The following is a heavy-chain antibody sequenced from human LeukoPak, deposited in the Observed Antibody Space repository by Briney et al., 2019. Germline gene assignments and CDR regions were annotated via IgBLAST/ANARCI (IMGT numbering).Heavy chain of an antibody. D-gene: IGHD3-10*01. CDR1: GFTFSSYG. CDR3: AKLSGSYSGY. Sequence: GGSLRLSCAASGFTFSSYGMHWVRQAPGKGLEWVAVISYDGSNKYYADSVKGRFTISRDNSKNTLYLQMNSLRAEDTAVYYCAKLSGSYSGYWGQGTLVTVSS. CDR2: ISYDGSNK. V-gene: IGHV3-30*18. J-gene: IGHJ4*02.